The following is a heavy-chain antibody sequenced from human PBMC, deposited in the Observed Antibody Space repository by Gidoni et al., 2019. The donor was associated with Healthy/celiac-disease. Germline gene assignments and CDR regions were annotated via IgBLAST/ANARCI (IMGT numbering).Heavy chain of an antibody. V-gene: IGHV3-21*01. CDR1: GFTFSSYS. Sequence: EVQLVESGGGLVKPGGSLRLSCAASGFTFSSYSMNWVRQAPGKGLEWVSSISSSSRYIYYADSVKGRFTISRDNAKNSLYLQMNSLRAEDTAVYYCARSGHRDSSSWSDDYWGQGTLVTVSS. CDR3: ARSGHRDSSSWSDDY. CDR2: ISSSSRYI. J-gene: IGHJ4*02. D-gene: IGHD6-13*01.